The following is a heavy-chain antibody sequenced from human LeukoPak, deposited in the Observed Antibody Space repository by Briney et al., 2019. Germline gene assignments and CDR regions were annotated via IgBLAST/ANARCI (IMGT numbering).Heavy chain of an antibody. J-gene: IGHJ6*02. CDR2: INPNSGGT. Sequence: GASVKVSCKASGYTFTSYDINWVRQAPGQGLEWMGWINPNSGGTSYAQKFQGRVTMTRDTSISTAYMELSRLRSDDTAVYYCARDYYYDFWSGYRDYYYYYGMDVWGQGTTVTVSS. CDR3: ARDYYYDFWSGYRDYYYYYGMDV. CDR1: GYTFTSYD. V-gene: IGHV1-2*02. D-gene: IGHD3-3*01.